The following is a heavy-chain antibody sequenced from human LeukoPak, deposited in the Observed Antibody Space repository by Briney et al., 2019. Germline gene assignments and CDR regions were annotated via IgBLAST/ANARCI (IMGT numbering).Heavy chain of an antibody. CDR2: IYYSGST. J-gene: IGHJ4*02. V-gene: IGHV4-39*01. D-gene: IGHD5-24*01. Sequence: SETLSLTCTVSGGSISSSSYYWGWIRQPPGKGLEWIGSIYYSGSTYYNPSLKSRVTISVDTSKNQFSLKLSSVTAADTAMYYCARLWWLQRFDYWGQGTLVTVSS. CDR3: ARLWWLQRFDY. CDR1: GGSISSSSYY.